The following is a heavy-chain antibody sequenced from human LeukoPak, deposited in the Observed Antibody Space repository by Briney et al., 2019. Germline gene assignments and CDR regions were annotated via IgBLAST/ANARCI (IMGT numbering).Heavy chain of an antibody. D-gene: IGHD1-26*01. Sequence: PSETLSLTCTVSGGSISSYYWSWIRQPPGKGLEWTGYIYYSGSTNYNPSLKSRVTISVDTSKNQFSLKLSSVTAADTAVYYCARVSGEWFRFDYWGQGTLVTVSS. V-gene: IGHV4-59*01. CDR1: GGSISSYY. CDR2: IYYSGST. J-gene: IGHJ4*02. CDR3: ARVSGEWFRFDY.